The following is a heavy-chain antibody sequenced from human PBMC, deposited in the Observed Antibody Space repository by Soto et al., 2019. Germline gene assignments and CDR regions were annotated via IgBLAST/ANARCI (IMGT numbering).Heavy chain of an antibody. Sequence: SETLSLTCTVSGGSISSGGYYWCWIRQLPGRGLEWIGYVYYSGSTYYNPSLKSRATISVDTSKNQFSLKLNSVTAADTAVYYCARDMGYDILTGYYKAFHIWGQGTMVT. CDR3: ARDMGYDILTGYYKAFHI. V-gene: IGHV4-31*03. CDR2: VYYSGST. CDR1: GGSISSGGYY. J-gene: IGHJ3*02. D-gene: IGHD3-9*01.